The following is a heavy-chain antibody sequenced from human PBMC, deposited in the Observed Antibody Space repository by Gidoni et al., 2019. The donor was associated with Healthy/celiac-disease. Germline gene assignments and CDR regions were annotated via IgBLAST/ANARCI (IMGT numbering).Heavy chain of an antibody. CDR3: ARHASTTGGGFDP. D-gene: IGHD2-2*01. J-gene: IGHJ5*02. CDR1: CGSISSSSYY. CDR2: IYYSGST. V-gene: IGHV4-39*01. Sequence: QLHLQESGPGLVKPSETLSLTCTVSCGSISSSSYYWGWIRQPPGKGLEWIGSIYYSGSTYYNPSLKSRVTISVDTSKNQFSLKLSSVTAADTAVYYCARHASTTGGGFDPWGQGTLVTVSS.